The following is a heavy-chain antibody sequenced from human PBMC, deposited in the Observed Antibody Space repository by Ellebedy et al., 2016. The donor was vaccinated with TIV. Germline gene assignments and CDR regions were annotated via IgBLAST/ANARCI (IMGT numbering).Heavy chain of an antibody. CDR2: ISPSGLTS. V-gene: IGHV3-23*01. CDR3: ARWPSGDAPLDY. Sequence: GGSLRLSCAASRFIFIDYAMTWIRQAPAKGLEWVATISPSGLTSSHAASVEGRFSISRDNSKNTLYLQMTSLRVEDTAVYYCARWPSGDAPLDYWGQGTLVTVSS. J-gene: IGHJ4*02. D-gene: IGHD4-17*01. CDR1: RFIFIDYA.